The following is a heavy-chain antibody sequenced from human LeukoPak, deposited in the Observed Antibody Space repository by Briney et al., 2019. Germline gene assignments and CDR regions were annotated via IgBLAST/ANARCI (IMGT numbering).Heavy chain of an antibody. Sequence: PGGALRLFCGASGFPFRSKYMRGGRRPPGKGGEGIGEINHSGSTNYNPSLKSRLTISLDTSKHQFSLKLSSVTAADTAVYYCARSGVEVAATNGTYYFDYWGQGTLVTVSS. CDR2: INHSGST. CDR3: ARSGVEVAATNGTYYFDY. D-gene: IGHD2-15*01. CDR1: GFPFRSKY. V-gene: IGHV4-34*01. J-gene: IGHJ4*02.